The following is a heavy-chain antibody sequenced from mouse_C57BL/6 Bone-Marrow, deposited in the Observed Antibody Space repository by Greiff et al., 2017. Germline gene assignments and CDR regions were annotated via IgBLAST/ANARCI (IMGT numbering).Heavy chain of an antibody. Sequence: QVQLQQSGAELARPGASVKLSCKASGYTFTSYGISWVKQRTGQGLEWIGEIYPRSGNTYYTEKFKGKATLTADKSSSTAYMELRSLTSEDSAVYFCARLGGFRAMDYWGQGTSVTVSS. V-gene: IGHV1-81*01. J-gene: IGHJ4*01. CDR2: IYPRSGNT. CDR3: ARLGGFRAMDY. CDR1: GYTFTSYG.